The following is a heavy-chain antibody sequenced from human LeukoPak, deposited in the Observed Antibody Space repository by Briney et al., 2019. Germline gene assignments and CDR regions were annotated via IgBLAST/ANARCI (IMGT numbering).Heavy chain of an antibody. CDR2: ISYDGSNK. CDR1: GFTFSTYG. CDR3: AKAFFSGSYYAASDY. V-gene: IGHV3-30*18. Sequence: GGSLRLSCAASGFTFSTYGMHWVRQAPGRGLEWVAVISYDGSNKYYADSVKGRFTISRDNSKNTLYLQMNSLRAEDTAVYYCAKAFFSGSYYAASDYWGQGTLVTVSS. J-gene: IGHJ4*02. D-gene: IGHD1-26*01.